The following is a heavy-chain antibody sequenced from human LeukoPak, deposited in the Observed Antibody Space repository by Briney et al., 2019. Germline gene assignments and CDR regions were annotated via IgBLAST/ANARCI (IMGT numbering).Heavy chain of an antibody. CDR2: ISYSGDT. D-gene: IGHD3-22*01. V-gene: IGHV4-59*08. CDR3: ARLQRDSTGYWYFDL. Sequence: SETLSLTCTVSGGSIKSCYWSWIRQPPGKGLEWIAYISYSGDTNYNPSLKSRLTISLDTSQNQFSLKLSSMTAADTAVYYCARLQRDSTGYWYFDLWGHGTLVTVSS. J-gene: IGHJ2*01. CDR1: GGSIKSCY.